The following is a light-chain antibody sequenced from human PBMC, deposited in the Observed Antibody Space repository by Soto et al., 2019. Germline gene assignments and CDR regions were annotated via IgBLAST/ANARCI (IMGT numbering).Light chain of an antibody. CDR1: QSVGSN. CDR2: GAS. V-gene: IGKV3-15*01. J-gene: IGKJ4*01. CDR3: QQSYSIPRT. Sequence: LSVSPGERAPLSCRPSQSVGSNLAWYQQKPGQAPKLLIYGASTRATGIPARFSGSGSGTDFTLTISSLQPEDFATYYCQQSYSIPRTFGRGTLVAIK.